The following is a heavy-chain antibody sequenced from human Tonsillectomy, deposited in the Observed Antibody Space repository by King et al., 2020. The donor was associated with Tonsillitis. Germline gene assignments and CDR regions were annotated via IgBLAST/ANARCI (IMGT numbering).Heavy chain of an antibody. CDR3: ARGDRGAAGHLYDYYGMDV. D-gene: IGHD6-13*01. CDR2: IKEDGSEK. V-gene: IGHV3-7*03. CDR1: GFTLRSYW. Sequence: VQLVESGGGLVQPGGSLRLSCAASGFTLRSYWMSWVRQAPGKGLEWVANIKEDGSEKYYVDSVKGRFTISRDNARNSLYLEMNSLRAEDTAVYYCARGDRGAAGHLYDYYGMDVWGQGTTVTVSS. J-gene: IGHJ6*02.